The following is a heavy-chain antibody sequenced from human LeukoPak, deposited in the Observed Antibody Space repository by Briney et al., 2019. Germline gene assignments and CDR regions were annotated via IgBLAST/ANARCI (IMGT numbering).Heavy chain of an antibody. CDR1: GGSISSYY. V-gene: IGHV4-59*08. D-gene: IGHD3-10*01. CDR3: AGQGRITMVRGVIIT. J-gene: IGHJ4*02. CDR2: IYYSGST. Sequence: PSETLSLTCTVSGGSISSYYWSWIRQPPGKGLEWIGYIYYSGSTNYNPSLKSRATISVDTSKNQFSLKLSSVTAADTAVYYCAGQGRITMVRGVIITWGQGTLVTVSS.